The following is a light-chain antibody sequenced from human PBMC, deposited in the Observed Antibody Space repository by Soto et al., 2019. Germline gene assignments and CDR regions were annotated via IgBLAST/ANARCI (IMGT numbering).Light chain of an antibody. J-gene: IGKJ5*01. CDR2: DAS. Sequence: AIQLTQSPSSLSASIGDRVTITCRASQGISSGLAWYQQKPGKTPKLLIYDASSLESGVPSRFSGSGSGTDFTRSISSLQPEDFATYYCQQFNNYPITFGQGTRLEIK. CDR1: QGISSG. CDR3: QQFNNYPIT. V-gene: IGKV1D-13*01.